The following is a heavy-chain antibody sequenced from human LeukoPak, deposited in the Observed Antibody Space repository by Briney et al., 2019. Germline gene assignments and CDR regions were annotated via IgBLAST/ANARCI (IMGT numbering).Heavy chain of an antibody. J-gene: IGHJ4*02. CDR2: ISGSGGST. CDR3: ACSGWRAFYYFDY. Sequence: GGSLRLSCAASGFTFSSYAMRWVRQAPGKGLEWVSAISGSGGSTYYADSVKGRFTISRDNSKNTLYRQMNSLRAEDTAVYYCACSGWRAFYYFDYWGQGTLVTVSS. D-gene: IGHD6-19*01. V-gene: IGHV3-23*01. CDR1: GFTFSSYA.